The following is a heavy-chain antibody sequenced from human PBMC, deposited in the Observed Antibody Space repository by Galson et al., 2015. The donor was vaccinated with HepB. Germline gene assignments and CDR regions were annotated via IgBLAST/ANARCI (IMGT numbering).Heavy chain of an antibody. V-gene: IGHV3-73*01. CDR3: IRLGDLSGYSSR. J-gene: IGHJ4*02. Sequence: SLRLSRAASGPILRGSPIDWVRQASGKGPEWVGRIRSKANYYAPSSVPSLKGRFTISRDESKNMAYLHMRSMKTEDTAVYYCIRLGDLSGYSSRWGQGTLVTVSS. CDR2: IRSKANYYAP. D-gene: IGHD2-2*01. CDR1: GPILRGSP.